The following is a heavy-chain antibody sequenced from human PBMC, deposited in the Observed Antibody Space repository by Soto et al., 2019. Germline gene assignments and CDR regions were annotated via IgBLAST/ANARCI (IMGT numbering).Heavy chain of an antibody. Sequence: PSETLSLTCAVYGGSFSGYYWSWIRQPPGKGLEWIGYIYYSGSTYYNPSLKSRVTISVDTSKNQFSLKLSSVTAADTAVYYCAFYRCCGHHDAYAIWGQGTM. V-gene: IGHV4-34*01. CDR2: IYYSGST. J-gene: IGHJ3*02. D-gene: IGHD3-16*02. CDR1: GGSFSGYY. CDR3: AFYRCCGHHDAYAI.